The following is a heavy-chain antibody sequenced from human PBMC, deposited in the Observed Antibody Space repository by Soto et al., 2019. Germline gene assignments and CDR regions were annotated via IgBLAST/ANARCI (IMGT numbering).Heavy chain of an antibody. J-gene: IGHJ3*02. D-gene: IGHD3-10*01. CDR1: GFTFSGYG. V-gene: IGHV3-13*01. CDR3: ARGGGFGEQYSDAFDI. Sequence: EVQLVESGGGLVQAGGSLRLSCAASGFTFSGYGMHWVRQAAGESLEWVSVIGTSGHAFYADSVKGRFTITREDAKNSVYLGRNSLRDGDTAVYYWARGGGFGEQYSDAFDIWGQGTMVTVSS. CDR2: IGTSGHA.